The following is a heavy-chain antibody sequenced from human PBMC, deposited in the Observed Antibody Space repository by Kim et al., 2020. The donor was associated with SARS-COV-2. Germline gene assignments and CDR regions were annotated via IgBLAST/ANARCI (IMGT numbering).Heavy chain of an antibody. CDR3: AKKFGYHNGSGSYYPGGFDK. V-gene: IGHV3-23*01. J-gene: IGHJ4*02. Sequence: GGSLRLSCAASGFTFVTYAMVWVRQAPGKGLEWVSAISGGGENTYYADSVKGRFTISRDNSKNTLYLQMNSLRAEDTAVYYCAKKFGYHNGSGSYYPGGFDKWGQGTLVTVSS. CDR2: ISGGGENT. CDR1: GFTFVTYA. D-gene: IGHD3-10*01.